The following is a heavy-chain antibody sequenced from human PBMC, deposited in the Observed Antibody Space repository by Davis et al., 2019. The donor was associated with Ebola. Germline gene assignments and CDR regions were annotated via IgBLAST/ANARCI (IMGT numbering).Heavy chain of an antibody. D-gene: IGHD5-18*01. CDR1: GYTFPSYG. CDR3: ARDGGFRGYSYGFDY. J-gene: IGHJ4*02. CDR2: ISAYNGNT. Sequence: AASVTVSCKASGYTFPSYGISWVRQAPGQGLEWMGWISAYNGNTNYAQKLQGRVTMTTDTSTSTAYMELRCLRSDDTAVYYCARDGGFRGYSYGFDYWGQGTLVTVSS. V-gene: IGHV1-18*01.